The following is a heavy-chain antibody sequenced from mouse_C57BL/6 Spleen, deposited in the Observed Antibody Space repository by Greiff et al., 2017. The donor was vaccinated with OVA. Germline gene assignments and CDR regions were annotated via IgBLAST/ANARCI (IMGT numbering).Heavy chain of an antibody. CDR3: ARGDYGNSFAY. Sequence: EVQLVESEGGLVQPGSSMKLSCTASGFTFSDYYMAWVRQVPEKGLEWVANITYDGSSTYYLDSLKSRFIISRDNAKNILYLQMSSLKSEDTATYYCARGDYGNSFAYWGQGTLVTVSA. J-gene: IGHJ3*01. V-gene: IGHV5-16*01. CDR1: GFTFSDYY. CDR2: ITYDGSST. D-gene: IGHD2-1*01.